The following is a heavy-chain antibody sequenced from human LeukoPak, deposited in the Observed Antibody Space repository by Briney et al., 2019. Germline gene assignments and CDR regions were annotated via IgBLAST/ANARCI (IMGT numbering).Heavy chain of an antibody. CDR2: ISGDGGRA. CDR3: AKDWGITMIT. Sequence: GGSLRLSCAASGFTFDDYAMHWVRQAPGKGLEWVSLISGDGGRAFYADSVKGRFTISRDNDKNSLFLQMNSPRIEDTALYYCAKDWGITMITWGQGTMVTVSS. CDR1: GFTFDDYA. J-gene: IGHJ3*01. V-gene: IGHV3-43*02. D-gene: IGHD3-22*01.